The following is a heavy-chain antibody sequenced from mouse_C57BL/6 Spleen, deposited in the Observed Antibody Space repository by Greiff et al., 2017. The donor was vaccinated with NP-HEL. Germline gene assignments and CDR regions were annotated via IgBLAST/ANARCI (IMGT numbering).Heavy chain of an antibody. CDR2: ISDGGSYT. J-gene: IGHJ1*03. V-gene: IGHV5-4*03. Sequence: EVKLVESGGGLVKPGGSLKLSCAASGFTFSSYAMSWVRQTPEKRLEWVATISDGGSYTYYPDNVKGRFTISRDNAKNNLYRQMSHLKSEDTAMYYCARQYYGSNWYFDVWGTGTTVTVSS. CDR1: GFTFSSYA. CDR3: ARQYYGSNWYFDV. D-gene: IGHD1-1*01.